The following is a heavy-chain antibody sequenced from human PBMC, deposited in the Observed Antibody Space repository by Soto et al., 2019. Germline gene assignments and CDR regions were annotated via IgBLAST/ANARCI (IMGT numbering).Heavy chain of an antibody. CDR2: INHIGTT. CDR3: ASRRTGYSSGWTFLDY. Sequence: PSETLSLTCAVYGESVSGDYWSWIRQSPGKGLEWIGEINHIGTTNYNPSLLSRVNMSVDTSKNQFSLNLSSVTAADTALYYFASRRTGYSSGWTFLDYWGQGTPVTVSS. J-gene: IGHJ4*02. CDR1: GESVSGDY. V-gene: IGHV4-34*01. D-gene: IGHD6-19*01.